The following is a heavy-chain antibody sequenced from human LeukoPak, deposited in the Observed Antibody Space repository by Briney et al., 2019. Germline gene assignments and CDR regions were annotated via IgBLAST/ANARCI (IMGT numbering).Heavy chain of an antibody. J-gene: IGHJ4*02. CDR2: ISTGSSTT. CDR1: GFTFTTSS. CDR3: ANEIRPNDY. D-gene: IGHD4-17*01. V-gene: IGHV3-48*02. Sequence: GGCLRLSCAASGFTFTTSSMTWVRHAPWKGLEWVLYISTGSSTTYYADSVKGRFTISRDNVENSLYLQMNSLRDEDTAVYYCANEIRPNDYWGQGTLVTVSS.